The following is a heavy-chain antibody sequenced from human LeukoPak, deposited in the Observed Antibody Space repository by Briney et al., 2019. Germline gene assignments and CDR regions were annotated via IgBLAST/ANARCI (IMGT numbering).Heavy chain of an antibody. CDR2: IKQDGSEK. Sequence: PGGSLRLSCAASGFTFSSYWMSWVRQAPGKGLEWVANIKQDGSEKYYVDSVKGRFTISRDNAKNSLYLQMNSLRAEDTAVHYCARTKGWGINYYESGGYFVDYWGQGTLVTVAS. CDR3: ARTKGWGINYYESGGYFVDY. D-gene: IGHD3-22*01. CDR1: GFTFSSYW. V-gene: IGHV3-7*03. J-gene: IGHJ4*02.